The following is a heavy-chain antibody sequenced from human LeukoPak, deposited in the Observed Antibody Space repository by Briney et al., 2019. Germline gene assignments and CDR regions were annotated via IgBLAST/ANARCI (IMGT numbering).Heavy chain of an antibody. D-gene: IGHD6-13*01. V-gene: IGHV4-34*01. CDR3: ARAEQQLDY. J-gene: IGHJ4*02. CDR1: GGSFSGYY. CDR2: INHSGST. Sequence: SETLSLICAVYGGSFSGYYWSWIRQPPGKGLEWIGEINHSGSTNYNPSLKSRVTISVDTSKNQFSLKLSSVTAADTAVYYCARAEQQLDYWGQGTLVTVSS.